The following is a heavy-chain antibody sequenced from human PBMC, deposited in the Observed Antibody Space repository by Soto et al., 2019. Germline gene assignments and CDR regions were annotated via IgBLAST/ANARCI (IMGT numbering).Heavy chain of an antibody. CDR1: GGSFSDYY. J-gene: IGHJ6*02. Sequence: QVQLQQWGAGLLKPSETLSLTCAVYGGSFSDYYWSWIRQPPGKGLEWIGEINHSGSTKYNPSLNSRVTISVDTSKNQFSLKLSSVTAADTAVYYCARGAFGVVIIPYYYYGMDVWGQGTTVTVSS. CDR2: INHSGST. CDR3: ARGAFGVVIIPYYYYGMDV. D-gene: IGHD3-3*01. V-gene: IGHV4-34*01.